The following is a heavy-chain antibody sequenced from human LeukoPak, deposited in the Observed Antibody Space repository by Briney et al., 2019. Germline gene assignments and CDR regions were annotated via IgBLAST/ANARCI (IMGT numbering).Heavy chain of an antibody. CDR2: IYYSGST. Sequence: SETLSLTCTGSGVSISSYYWSWIRQPPGKGLEWIGYIYYSGSTNYNPSLKSRVTISVDTSKNQFSLKLSSVTAADTAVYYCARDEKYCSSTSCPLDYWGQGTLVTVSS. J-gene: IGHJ4*02. CDR1: GVSISSYY. CDR3: ARDEKYCSSTSCPLDY. D-gene: IGHD2-2*01. V-gene: IGHV4-59*12.